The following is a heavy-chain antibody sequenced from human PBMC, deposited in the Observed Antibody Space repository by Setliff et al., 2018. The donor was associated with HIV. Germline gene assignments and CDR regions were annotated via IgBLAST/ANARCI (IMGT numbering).Heavy chain of an antibody. CDR1: GASIDRGSYY. D-gene: IGHD1-26*01. Sequence: SETLSLTCAVSGASIDRGSYYWSWIRQPAGKGLEWIGRVFTSGVTNYNSSLKSRVTISLDTAKNHFTLELRSVTAADTAVYYCARDRGSGSWFDFWGQGTLVTVSS. CDR2: VFTSGVT. V-gene: IGHV4-61*02. J-gene: IGHJ4*02. CDR3: ARDRGSGSWFDF.